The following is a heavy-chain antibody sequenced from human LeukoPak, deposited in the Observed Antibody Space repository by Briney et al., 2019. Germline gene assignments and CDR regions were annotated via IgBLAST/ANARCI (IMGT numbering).Heavy chain of an antibody. CDR3: ARDSRKRFQH. J-gene: IGHJ1*01. CDR1: GFTFSSYE. D-gene: IGHD1-14*01. CDR2: ISTTGSTI. V-gene: IGHV3-48*03. Sequence: GGSLRLSCAASGFTFSSYEINWVRQAPGKGLQWVSYISTTGSTILYADSVKGRFTISRDNAKNSLYLQMNSLRAEDTAVYYCARDSRKRFQHWGQGTLVTVSS.